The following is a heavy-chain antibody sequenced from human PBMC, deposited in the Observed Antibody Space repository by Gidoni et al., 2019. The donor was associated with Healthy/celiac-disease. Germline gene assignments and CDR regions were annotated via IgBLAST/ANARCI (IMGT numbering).Heavy chain of an antibody. Sequence: QVQLVQSGAEVKKPGYSVKVSCKASGGTFSSYAISWVRQAPGQGLEWMGGIIPIFGTANYAQKFQGRVTITADESTSTAYMELSSLRSEDTAVYYCARSTITIFGVVIYYFDYWGQGTLVTVSS. J-gene: IGHJ4*02. CDR2: IIPIFGTA. V-gene: IGHV1-69*01. CDR1: GGTFSSYA. CDR3: ARSTITIFGVVIYYFDY. D-gene: IGHD3-3*01.